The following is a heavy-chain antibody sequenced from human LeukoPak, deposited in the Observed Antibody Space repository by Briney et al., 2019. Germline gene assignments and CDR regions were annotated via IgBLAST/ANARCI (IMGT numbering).Heavy chain of an antibody. J-gene: IGHJ4*02. Sequence: SETLSLPCTVWGGPICSYYWIWLPQPPGKGVVRLGYIYYSGSTNYNPSLKSRVTISVDTSKNQFSLKLSSVTAADTAVYYCARYSGYSYGLGFDYWGQGTLVTVSS. D-gene: IGHD5-18*01. CDR1: GGPICSYY. CDR2: IYYSGST. CDR3: ARYSGYSYGLGFDY. V-gene: IGHV4-59*01.